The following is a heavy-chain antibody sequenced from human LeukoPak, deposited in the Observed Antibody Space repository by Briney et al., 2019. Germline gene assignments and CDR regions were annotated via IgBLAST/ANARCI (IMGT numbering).Heavy chain of an antibody. CDR3: ARLYDSSGYGNYYYYGMDV. D-gene: IGHD3-22*01. CDR1: GYSFTSYW. Sequence: GESLQISCKGSGYSFTSYWISWVRQMPGKGLEWMGRIDPSDSYTNYSPSFQGHVTISADKSISTAYLQWSSLKASDTAMYYYARLYDSSGYGNYYYYGMDVWGQGTTVTVSS. V-gene: IGHV5-10-1*01. CDR2: IDPSDSYT. J-gene: IGHJ6*02.